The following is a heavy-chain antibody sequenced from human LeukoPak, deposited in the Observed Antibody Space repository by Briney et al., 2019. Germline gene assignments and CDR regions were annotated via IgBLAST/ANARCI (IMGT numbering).Heavy chain of an antibody. Sequence: ASVKVSCKASGYTFTGYYMHWVRQAPGQGLGWMGWINPNSGGTNYAQKFQGRVTMTRDTSISTAYMELSRLRSDDTAVYYCARATPYGSGSYDWFDPWGQGTLVTVSS. D-gene: IGHD3-10*01. CDR2: INPNSGGT. CDR1: GYTFTGYY. V-gene: IGHV1-2*02. J-gene: IGHJ5*02. CDR3: ARATPYGSGSYDWFDP.